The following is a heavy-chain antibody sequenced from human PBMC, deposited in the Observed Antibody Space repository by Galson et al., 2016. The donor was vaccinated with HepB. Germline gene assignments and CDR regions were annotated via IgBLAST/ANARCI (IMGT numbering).Heavy chain of an antibody. CDR1: GGSISSGDYY. CDR2: IYYSGST. CDR3: ARGTIGYCTSTSCYLDWFDP. V-gene: IGHV4-30-4*01. J-gene: IGHJ5*02. Sequence: TLSLTCTVSGGSISSGDYYWSWIRQPPGKGLEWIGYIYYSGSTYYNPSLKSRVTISVDTSKNQFSLKLSSVTGADTAVYYCARGTIGYCTSTSCYLDWFDPWGQGTLVTVSS. D-gene: IGHD2-2*01.